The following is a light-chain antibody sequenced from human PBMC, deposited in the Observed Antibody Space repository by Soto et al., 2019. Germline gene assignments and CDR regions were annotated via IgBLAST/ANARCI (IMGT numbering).Light chain of an antibody. CDR3: QQYYSYPLT. CDR2: AAS. Sequence: AIRMTQSPSSFSASTGVSVTLPCRAGQGISSFLAWYQPKPGKAPKLLIYAASTFHSGVPSRFSGSGAGTDYTFSVSCLQSEDCATYFCQQYYSYPLTFGGGTKVEIK. J-gene: IGKJ4*01. V-gene: IGKV1-8*01. CDR1: QGISSF.